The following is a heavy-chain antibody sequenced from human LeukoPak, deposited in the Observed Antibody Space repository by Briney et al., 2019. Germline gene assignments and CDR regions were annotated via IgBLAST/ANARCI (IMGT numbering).Heavy chain of an antibody. Sequence: SETLSLTCAVYGGSFSGYYWSWIRQPPGKGLEWIGEINHSGSTNYNPSLKSRVTISVDTSKNQFSLRLSSVTAADTAVYYCARESYSSSWYGDYFDHWGEGTMVTVSS. CDR3: ARESYSSSWYGDYFDH. D-gene: IGHD6-13*01. V-gene: IGHV4-34*01. J-gene: IGHJ4*02. CDR1: GGSFSGYY. CDR2: INHSGST.